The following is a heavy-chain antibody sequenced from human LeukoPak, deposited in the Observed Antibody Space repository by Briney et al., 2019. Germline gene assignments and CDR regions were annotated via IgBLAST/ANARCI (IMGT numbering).Heavy chain of an antibody. CDR3: ARGWTRFDP. V-gene: IGHV4-39*07. D-gene: IGHD1-1*01. CDR1: GGSVSSGSYY. CDR2: INHSGST. Sequence: SETLSLTCTVSGGSVSSGSYYWSWLRQPPGKGLEWIGEINHSGSTNYNPSLKSRVTISVDTSKNQFSLKLSSVTAADTAVYYCARGWTRFDPWGQGTLVTVSS. J-gene: IGHJ5*02.